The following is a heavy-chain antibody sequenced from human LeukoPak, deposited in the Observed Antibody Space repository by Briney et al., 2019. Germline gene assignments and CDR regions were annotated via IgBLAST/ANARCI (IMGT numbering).Heavy chain of an antibody. CDR2: INPNSGGT. V-gene: IGHV1-2*02. D-gene: IGHD3-10*01. J-gene: IGHJ4*02. Sequence: ASVKVSCKASGYTFTGYYMHWVRQAPGQGLEWMGWINPNSGGTNYAQKFQGRVTMTRDTSITTAYMELGRLRSDDTAVYYCARAYYYGSGTNDFWGQGTLVTVSS. CDR3: ARAYYYGSGTNDF. CDR1: GYTFTGYY.